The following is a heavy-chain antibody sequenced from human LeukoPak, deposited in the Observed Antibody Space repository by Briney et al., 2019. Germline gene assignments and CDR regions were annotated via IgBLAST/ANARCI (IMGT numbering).Heavy chain of an antibody. D-gene: IGHD5-18*01. J-gene: IGHJ4*02. V-gene: IGHV1-8*02. CDR2: MNPNSGNT. CDR1: GYTFTGYY. Sequence: GASVKVSCKASGYTFTGYYMHWVRQAPGQGLEWMGWMNPNSGNTGYAQKFQGRVTMTRNTSISTAYMELSSLRSEDTAVYYCASGYSYEFDYWGQGTLVTVSS. CDR3: ASGYSYEFDY.